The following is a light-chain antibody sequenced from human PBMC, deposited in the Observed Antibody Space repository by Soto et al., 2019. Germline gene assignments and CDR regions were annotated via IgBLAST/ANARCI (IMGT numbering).Light chain of an antibody. CDR2: WAS. J-gene: IGKJ4*01. CDR3: QQYFSAPVT. Sequence: DIEMTQSPDSLAESLGERATINCKSSQSVLSSSNNKNYLAWYQQKPGHPPKLLIYWASTRKSGVPDRFSGSGSGTDFTLTISSLQAEDVAVYYCQQYFSAPVTFGGGTKVEI. CDR1: QSVLSSSNNKNY. V-gene: IGKV4-1*01.